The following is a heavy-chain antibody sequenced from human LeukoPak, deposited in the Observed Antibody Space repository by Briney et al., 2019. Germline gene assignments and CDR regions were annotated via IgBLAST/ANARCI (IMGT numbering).Heavy chain of an antibody. CDR3: ARLPLGIAAYGMDV. Sequence: PSETLSLTCTVSGGSISSYYWSWIRQPPGKGLEWIGYIYYSGSTNYNPSLKSRVTISVDTSKNQFSLKLSSVTAADTAVYYCARLPLGIAAYGMDVWGQGTPVTVSS. D-gene: IGHD6-25*01. CDR2: IYYSGST. CDR1: GGSISSYY. V-gene: IGHV4-59*08. J-gene: IGHJ6*02.